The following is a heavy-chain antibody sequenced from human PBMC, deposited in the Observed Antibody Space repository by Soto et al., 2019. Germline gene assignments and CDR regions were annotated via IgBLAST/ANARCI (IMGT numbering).Heavy chain of an antibody. CDR2: IYYSGST. D-gene: IGHD5-12*01. Sequence: LSLTCTXAVGSISSYYWSWIRRTPVKGLDWIGYIYYSGSTNYNPSLKSRVTISVDTSKNQFSLKLSSVTAADTAVYYCARNETGYDYCFEYWGQGTLVTVSS. CDR1: VGSISSYY. J-gene: IGHJ4*02. CDR3: ARNETGYDYCFEY. V-gene: IGHV4-59*08.